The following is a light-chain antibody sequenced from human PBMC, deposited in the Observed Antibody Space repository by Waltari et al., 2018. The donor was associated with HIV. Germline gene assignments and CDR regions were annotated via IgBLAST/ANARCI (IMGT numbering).Light chain of an antibody. CDR3: QQYGSSPS. Sequence: ETVLTQSPGTLSLSPGERVTLPCRDSESLSGRHLAWYQKKGGQTPRLLIYGSSSRATGIQDRFSGSGSGTDFTLTISRQEPEDVAVYYCQQYGSSPSFGGGTKVEIK. V-gene: IGKV3-20*01. CDR1: ESLSGRH. CDR2: GSS. J-gene: IGKJ4*02.